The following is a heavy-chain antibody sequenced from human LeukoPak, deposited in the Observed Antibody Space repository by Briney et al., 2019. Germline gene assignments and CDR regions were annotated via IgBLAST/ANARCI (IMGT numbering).Heavy chain of an antibody. CDR3: ARLIVSSAVTYYFDY. CDR1: GGSISSDGYS. CDR2: IYHGRTT. J-gene: IGHJ4*02. V-gene: IGHV4-30-2*01. Sequence: NPSETLSLTCAVSGGSISSDGYSWSWLRQPPGQGLVWIGNIYHGRTTYSNPFLKSRVTISVDRSKNRFSLKLSSVTAADTAVYYCARLIVSSAVTYYFDYWGQGTLVTVSS. D-gene: IGHD4-17*01.